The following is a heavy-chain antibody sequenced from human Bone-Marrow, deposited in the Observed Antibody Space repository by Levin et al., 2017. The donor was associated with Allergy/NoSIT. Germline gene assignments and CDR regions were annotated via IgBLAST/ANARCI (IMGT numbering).Heavy chain of an antibody. D-gene: IGHD6-19*01. CDR2: ISSSSSFI. CDR1: GFTFSSYS. V-gene: IGHV3-21*01. J-gene: IGHJ1*01. Sequence: PGGSLRLSCAASGFTFSSYSMHWVRQAPGKGLEWVSSISSSSSFIYYADSVRGRFTISRDNVKNSLYLHLNSLRAEDSAVYYCARASGWPEGRFGSWGQGTLVTVS. CDR3: ARASGWPEGRFGS.